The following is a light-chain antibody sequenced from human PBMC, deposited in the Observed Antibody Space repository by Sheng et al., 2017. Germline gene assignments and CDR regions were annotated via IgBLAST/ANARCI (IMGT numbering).Light chain of an antibody. Sequence: QPVLTQPPSVSGAPGQRVTISCTGSFSNIAAGFDVHWYQQRPGTAPKLLICNNNIRPSGVPDRFSGSKSGTSASLAITGLQAEDETDYYCQSYDSSLSAWVFGGGTKLTVL. J-gene: IGLJ3*02. CDR1: FSNIAAGFD. CDR3: QSYDSSLSAWV. V-gene: IGLV1-40*01. CDR2: NNN.